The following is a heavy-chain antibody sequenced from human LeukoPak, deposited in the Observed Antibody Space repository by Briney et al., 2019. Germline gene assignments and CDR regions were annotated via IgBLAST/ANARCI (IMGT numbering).Heavy chain of an antibody. V-gene: IGHV4-30-2*01. CDR3: ARFSSLSVSSYFDY. J-gene: IGHJ4*02. CDR1: GGSISIDGYS. D-gene: IGHD2-2*01. Sequence: KSSETLSLTCAVSGGSISIDGYSWSWIRRPPGKGLEWIGYIYHSGSTYYNPSLKSRVTISVDRSKNQFSLKLSSVTAADTAVYYCARFSSLSVSSYFDYWGQGTLVTVSS. CDR2: IYHSGST.